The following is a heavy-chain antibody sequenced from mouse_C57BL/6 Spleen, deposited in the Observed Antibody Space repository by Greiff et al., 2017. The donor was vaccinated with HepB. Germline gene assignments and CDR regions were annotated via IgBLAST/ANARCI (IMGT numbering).Heavy chain of an antibody. J-gene: IGHJ2*01. CDR1: GYTFTSYW. V-gene: IGHV1-5*01. D-gene: IGHD1-1*01. Sequence: EVQLQQSGTVLARPGASVKMSCKTSGYTFTSYWMHWVKQRPGQGLEWIGAIYPGNSDTSYNQKFKGKAKLTAVTSASTAYMELSSLTNEDSAVYDCTRKDYGTLYYFDYWGQGTTLTVSS. CDR3: TRKDYGTLYYFDY. CDR2: IYPGNSDT.